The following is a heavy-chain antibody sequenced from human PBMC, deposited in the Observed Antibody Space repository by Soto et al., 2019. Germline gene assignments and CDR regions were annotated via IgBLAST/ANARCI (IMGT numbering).Heavy chain of an antibody. CDR2: IYHSGST. Sequence: PSETLSLTCAVSGGSISSGGYSWSWIRQPPGKGLEWIGYIYHSGSTYYNPSLKSRVTISVDRSKNQFSLKLSSVTAADTAVYYCARVSEGLFDYWGQGTLVTVSS. J-gene: IGHJ4*02. CDR3: ARVSEGLFDY. CDR1: GGSISSGGYS. V-gene: IGHV4-30-2*01.